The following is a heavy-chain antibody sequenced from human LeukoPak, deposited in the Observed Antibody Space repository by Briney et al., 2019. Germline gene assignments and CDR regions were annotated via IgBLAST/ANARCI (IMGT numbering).Heavy chain of an antibody. CDR3: ARDLLYGDYTGGD. Sequence: PSGTLSLTCAVSSGSISSDNWWNWVRQPPGKGLEWIGEIYHSGSTNYNPSLKSRVTISLDKSKNQFSLKLRSVTAADTAVYYCARDLLYGDYTGGDWGRGTLVTVSS. CDR2: IYHSGST. J-gene: IGHJ2*01. V-gene: IGHV4-4*02. D-gene: IGHD4-17*01. CDR1: SGSISSDNW.